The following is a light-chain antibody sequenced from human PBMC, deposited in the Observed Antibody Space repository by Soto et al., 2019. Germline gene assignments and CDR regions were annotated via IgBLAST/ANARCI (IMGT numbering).Light chain of an antibody. CDR3: ATWDDRLNVYV. Sequence: QSVLTQPPSASGTPGQRVTISCSGSNSNIGSNTVTWYQQLPGTAPILLIYSNNQRSSGVPDRFSGSRSGTSGSLAISGLQSEYEADYYCATWDDRLNVYVFGSGTKLTVL. CDR2: SNN. J-gene: IGLJ1*01. CDR1: NSNIGSNT. V-gene: IGLV1-44*01.